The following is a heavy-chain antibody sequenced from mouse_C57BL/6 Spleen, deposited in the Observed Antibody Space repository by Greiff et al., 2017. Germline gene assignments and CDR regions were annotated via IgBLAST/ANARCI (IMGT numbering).Heavy chain of an antibody. CDR3: TPYYYGSSAQRYFDV. D-gene: IGHD1-1*01. CDR2: IDPEDGDT. V-gene: IGHV14-1*01. Sequence: EVKLMESGAELVRPGASVKLSCTASGFNIKDYYMHWVKQRPEQGLEWIGRIDPEDGDTEYAPKFQGKATMTADTSSNTAYLQLSSLTSEDTAVYYCTPYYYGSSAQRYFDVWGTGTTVTVSS. CDR1: GFNIKDYY. J-gene: IGHJ1*03.